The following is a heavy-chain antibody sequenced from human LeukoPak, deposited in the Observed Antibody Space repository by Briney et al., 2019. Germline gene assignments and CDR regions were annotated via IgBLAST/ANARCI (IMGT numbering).Heavy chain of an antibody. Sequence: AGGSLRLSCAASGFTFSNYWMHWVRQAPGKGLEWIGEINHSGSTNYNPSLKSRVTISTDPSKNHFSLNLSSVTAADTAVYYCARDPSASSGYPYWYFDLWGRGTLVTVSS. CDR1: GFTFSNYW. V-gene: IGHV4-34*01. D-gene: IGHD3-22*01. CDR3: ARDPSASSGYPYWYFDL. J-gene: IGHJ2*01. CDR2: INHSGST.